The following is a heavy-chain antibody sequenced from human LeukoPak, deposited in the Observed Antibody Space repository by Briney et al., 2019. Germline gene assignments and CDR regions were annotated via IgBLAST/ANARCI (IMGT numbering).Heavy chain of an antibody. Sequence: SVKVSCKASGGTFSSYAISWVRQAPGQGLEGMGGIIPIFGTANYAQKFQGRVTITTDESTSTAYMELSGLRSEDTAVYYCGSSDCSSTSCRYYYYYYYMDVWGKGTTVTVSS. CDR1: GGTFSSYA. CDR3: GSSDCSSTSCRYYYYYYYMDV. V-gene: IGHV1-69*05. J-gene: IGHJ6*03. D-gene: IGHD2-2*01. CDR2: IIPIFGTA.